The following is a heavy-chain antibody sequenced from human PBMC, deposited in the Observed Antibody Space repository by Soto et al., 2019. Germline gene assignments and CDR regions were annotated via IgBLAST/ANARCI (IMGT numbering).Heavy chain of an antibody. CDR3: ASSRTIFGVVNYGMDV. CDR2: IYYSGST. CDR1: GGSISSYY. D-gene: IGHD3-3*01. V-gene: IGHV4-59*01. Sequence: PLETLSLTCTVSGGSISSYYWSWIRQPPGKGLEWIGYIYYSGSTNYNPSLKSRVTISVDTSKNQFSLKLSSVTAADTAVYYCASSRTIFGVVNYGMDVWGQGTTVTVSS. J-gene: IGHJ6*02.